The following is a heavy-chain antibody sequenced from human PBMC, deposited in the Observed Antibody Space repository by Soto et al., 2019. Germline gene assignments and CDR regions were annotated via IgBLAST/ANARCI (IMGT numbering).Heavy chain of an antibody. Sequence: ETLSLTCTVSGGSISSYYCSWIRQPPGKGLEWIGYIYYSGSTNYNPSLKSRVTISVDTSKNQFSLKLSSVTAADTAVYYCARADYSNYWDFDYWGQGTLVTVSS. D-gene: IGHD4-4*01. CDR2: IYYSGST. V-gene: IGHV4-59*01. J-gene: IGHJ4*02. CDR1: GGSISSYY. CDR3: ARADYSNYWDFDY.